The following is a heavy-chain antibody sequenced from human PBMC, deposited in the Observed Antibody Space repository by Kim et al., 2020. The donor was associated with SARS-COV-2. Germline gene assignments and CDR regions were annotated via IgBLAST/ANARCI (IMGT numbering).Heavy chain of an antibody. CDR2: ISWDGGST. V-gene: IGHV3-43*01. J-gene: IGHJ1*01. CDR3: AKGRAPLYSSGLTYFQH. CDR1: GFTFDDYT. D-gene: IGHD6-19*01. Sequence: GGSLRLSCAASGFTFDDYTMHWVRQAPGKGLEWVSLISWDGGSTYYADSVKGRFTISRDNSKNSLYLQMNSLRTEDTALYYCAKGRAPLYSSGLTYFQHWGQGTLVTVSS.